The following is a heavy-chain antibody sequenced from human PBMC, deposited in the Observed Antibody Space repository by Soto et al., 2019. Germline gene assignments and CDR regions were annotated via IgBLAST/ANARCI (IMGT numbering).Heavy chain of an antibody. V-gene: IGHV3-21*04. Sequence: GGSLRLSCAASGFTFSSYSMNWVRQAPGKGLEWVSSISSSSSYIYYADSVKGRFTISRDNAKNSLYLQMNSLRAEDTAVYYCARDFNWSRPAAFDIWGQGTMVTVSS. J-gene: IGHJ3*02. CDR2: ISSSSSYI. CDR3: ARDFNWSRPAAFDI. CDR1: GFTFSSYS.